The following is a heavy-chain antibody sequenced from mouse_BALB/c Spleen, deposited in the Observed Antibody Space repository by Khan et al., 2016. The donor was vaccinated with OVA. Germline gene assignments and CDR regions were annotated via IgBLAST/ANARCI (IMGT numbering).Heavy chain of an antibody. J-gene: IGHJ3*01. CDR3: ARPGYGGFAY. CDR1: GYSFTDYT. V-gene: IGHV1-18*01. CDR2: INTYNDFS. D-gene: IGHD1-1*01. Sequence: VRLQQSGPELVKPGDSMKISCKASGYSFTDYTLSWVKQSHGKTLEWIGLINTYNDFSNYHHKVKGKATLTVDNASSTAYMELLSLTSEDSAVYYCARPGYGGFAYWGQGTLVTVSA.